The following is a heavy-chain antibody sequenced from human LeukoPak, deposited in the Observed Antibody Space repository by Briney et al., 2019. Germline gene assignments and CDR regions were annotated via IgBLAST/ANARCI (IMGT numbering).Heavy chain of an antibody. D-gene: IGHD3-22*01. CDR1: GFTFSSYA. Sequence: GGSLRLSCAASGFTFSSYAMSWVRQALGKGLEWVSTISGSRGLTHYADSVKGRFTVSRDNSKNTLYLQMNNLRAADTALYFCAKDQGNYYGGSGTYGAMDYWGQGTLVTVSS. V-gene: IGHV3-23*01. J-gene: IGHJ4*02. CDR3: AKDQGNYYGGSGTYGAMDY. CDR2: ISGSRGLT.